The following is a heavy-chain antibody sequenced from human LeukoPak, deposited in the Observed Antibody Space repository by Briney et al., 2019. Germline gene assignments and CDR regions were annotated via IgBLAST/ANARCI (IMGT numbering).Heavy chain of an antibody. V-gene: IGHV3-48*02. D-gene: IGHD3-22*01. CDR3: ARDGSYDRSGYPDFDY. J-gene: IGHJ4*02. CDR1: GFTFSSYN. CDR2: ISSSGSTI. Sequence: GGSLRLSCAASGFTFSSYNMNWVRQAPGKGLEWVSDISSSGSTIYFADSVKGRFTISRDNAKNSLYLQMNSLRDEDTAVYYCARDGSYDRSGYPDFDYWGQGALVAVSS.